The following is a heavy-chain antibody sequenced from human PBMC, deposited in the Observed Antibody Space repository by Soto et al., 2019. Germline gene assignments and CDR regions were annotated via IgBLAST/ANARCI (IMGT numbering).Heavy chain of an antibody. CDR1: GGSISSYY. CDR3: ARLLLNYDFWSGLDAFDI. D-gene: IGHD3-3*01. V-gene: IGHV4-59*01. CDR2: IYYSGST. J-gene: IGHJ3*02. Sequence: SETLSLTCTVSGGSISSYYWSWIRQPPGKGLEWIGYIYYSGSTNYNPSLKSRVTISVDTSKNQFSLKLSSVTAADTAVYYCARLLLNYDFWSGLDAFDIWGQGTMVTVSS.